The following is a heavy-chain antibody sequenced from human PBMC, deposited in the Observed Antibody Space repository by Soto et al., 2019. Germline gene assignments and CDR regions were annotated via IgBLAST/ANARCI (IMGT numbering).Heavy chain of an antibody. J-gene: IGHJ6*02. CDR2: IYHSGST. D-gene: IGHD3-3*01. Sequence: PSETLSLTCTVSGGSISSSSYYWGWIRQPPGKGLEWIGSIYHSGSTYYNPSLKSRVTISVDTSKNQFSLKLSSVTAADTAVYYCARTVRFWEWLLPDIYGMDVWDQETTVTVFS. CDR3: ARTVRFWEWLLPDIYGMDV. V-gene: IGHV4-39*01. CDR1: GGSISSSSYY.